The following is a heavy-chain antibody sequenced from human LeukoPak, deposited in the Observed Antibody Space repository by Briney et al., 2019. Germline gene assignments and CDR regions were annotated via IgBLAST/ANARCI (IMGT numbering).Heavy chain of an antibody. J-gene: IGHJ4*02. CDR2: IYYSGST. Sequence: SETLSFTCSVSGDSFTGTTYYWAWIRQPPGKGLEWIGSIYYSGSTSYSPSLKSRVTITVDTSKKQFSLRLSSVSAADTALYYCARTVSAGYFDYWGQGTLVTVSS. V-gene: IGHV4-39*01. CDR1: GDSFTGTTYY. D-gene: IGHD2-8*01. CDR3: ARTVSAGYFDY.